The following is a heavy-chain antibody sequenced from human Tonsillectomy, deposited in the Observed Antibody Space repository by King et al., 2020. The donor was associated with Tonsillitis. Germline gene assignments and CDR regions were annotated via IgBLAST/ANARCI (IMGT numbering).Heavy chain of an antibody. CDR2: ISGSGGST. V-gene: IGHV3-23*04. D-gene: IGHD1-26*01. CDR3: ATDMVGGHTLAGKIDC. J-gene: IGHJ4*02. CDR1: GFSFSSYA. Sequence: VQLVESGGGLGQPGGSLRLSCAASGFSFSSYAMNWVRQVPGKGPAWVSVISGSGGSTYYADSVKGRFTISRDNSKNNLYLQMNSLSADDTAVYYCATDMVGGHTLAGKIDCWGRGTQVTVSS.